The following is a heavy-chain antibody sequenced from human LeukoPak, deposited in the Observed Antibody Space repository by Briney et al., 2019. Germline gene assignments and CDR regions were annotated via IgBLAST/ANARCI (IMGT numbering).Heavy chain of an antibody. Sequence: GGSLRLSCAASGFTFSSYAMNWVRQTPGKGLEWVAFIRHDGSYQQYADSVKGRFTVSRDNSKDTVYLQMNSLRTEDTAVYYCAKNRDSSDYPRDFDYWGQGTLVTVSS. CDR1: GFTFSSYA. V-gene: IGHV3-30*02. J-gene: IGHJ4*02. CDR3: AKNRDSSDYPRDFDY. D-gene: IGHD3-22*01. CDR2: IRHDGSYQ.